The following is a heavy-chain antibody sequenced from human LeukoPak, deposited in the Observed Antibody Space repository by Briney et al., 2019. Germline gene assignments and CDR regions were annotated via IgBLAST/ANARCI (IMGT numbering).Heavy chain of an antibody. Sequence: GGSLRLSCAAPRFTFSDHYIDWVRQAPGKGLEWVVRAINRRNGYNTQYAASVKGRFTFSRDDSENTVYLQMNSLKTEDTAVYFCARIMRVDYGTYYFDYWGPGTLVTVSS. CDR3: ARIMRVDYGTYYFDY. CDR1: RFTFSDHY. V-gene: IGHV3-72*01. CDR2: AINRRNGYNT. D-gene: IGHD4/OR15-4a*01. J-gene: IGHJ4*02.